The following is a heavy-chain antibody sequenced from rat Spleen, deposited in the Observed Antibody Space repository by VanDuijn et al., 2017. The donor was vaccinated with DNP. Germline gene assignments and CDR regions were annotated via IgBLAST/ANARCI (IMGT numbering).Heavy chain of an antibody. CDR1: GFTFSTAW. V-gene: IGHV6-6*01. J-gene: IGHJ2*01. CDR3: AYYGYNYGGYFDY. D-gene: IGHD1-9*01. Sequence: EVQVLESGGGLVQPGNSLKLSCATSGFTFSTAWMYWYRQFPEKRLEWVARIKAKSNNYATDYTESVKGRFTISRDDSKSSIYLQMNNLKEEDTAIYYCAYYGYNYGGYFDYWGQGVMVTVSS. CDR2: IKAKSNNYAT.